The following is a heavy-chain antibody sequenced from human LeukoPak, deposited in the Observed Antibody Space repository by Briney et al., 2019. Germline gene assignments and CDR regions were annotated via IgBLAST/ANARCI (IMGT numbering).Heavy chain of an antibody. J-gene: IGHJ6*02. D-gene: IGHD3-10*01. CDR1: GGSIGSYS. CDR2: IYASGST. Sequence: SETLSLTCTVSGGSIGSYSWTWIRQPAGKGLEWIGRIYASGSTNYNPSLKSRVTMSVDTSKNQFSLKLTSVTAADTAVYYCAVTMVRGVSGMDVWGQGTTVTVSS. CDR3: AVTMVRGVSGMDV. V-gene: IGHV4-4*07.